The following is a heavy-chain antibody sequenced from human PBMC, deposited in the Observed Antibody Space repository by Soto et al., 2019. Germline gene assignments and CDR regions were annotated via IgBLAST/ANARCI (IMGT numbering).Heavy chain of an antibody. CDR3: TTEGPGYCSGGSCYAIDY. V-gene: IGHV3-15*01. D-gene: IGHD2-15*01. J-gene: IGHJ4*02. Sequence: EVQLVESGGCLVKPGGSLRLSCAASGFTFSNAWMSWVRKAPGKGLEWVGRIKSKTDGGTTDYAAPVKGRFTISRDDSKNTLYLQMNSLKTEDTAVYYCTTEGPGYCSGGSCYAIDYWGQGTLVTVSS. CDR2: IKSKTDGGTT. CDR1: GFTFSNAW.